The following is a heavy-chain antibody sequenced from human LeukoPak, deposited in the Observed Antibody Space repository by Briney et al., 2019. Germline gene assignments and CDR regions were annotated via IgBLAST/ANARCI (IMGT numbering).Heavy chain of an antibody. J-gene: IGHJ3*02. CDR2: IYYSGST. D-gene: IGHD3-22*01. V-gene: IGHV4-59*01. Sequence: SETLSLTCTVSGGSISSYYWSWIRQPPGKGLEWIGYIYYSGSTNYNPSLKSRVTISVDTSKNQFSLKLSSVTAADTAVYYCAREASSGAFDIWGQGTMVTVSS. CDR1: GGSISSYY. CDR3: AREASSGAFDI.